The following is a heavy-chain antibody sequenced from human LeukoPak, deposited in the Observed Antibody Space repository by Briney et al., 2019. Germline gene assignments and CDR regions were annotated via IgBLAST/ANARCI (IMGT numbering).Heavy chain of an antibody. J-gene: IGHJ1*01. D-gene: IGHD3-22*01. V-gene: IGHV1-18*01. CDR3: ARDSSGYYQTRLQLAFQH. Sequence: GASVKVSCKASGYTFTSYGISWVRQAPGQGLEWMGWISAYNGNTNYAQKLQGRVTMTTDTSTSTVYMELSSLRSEDTAVYYCARDSSGYYQTRLQLAFQHWGQGTLVTVSS. CDR2: ISAYNGNT. CDR1: GYTFTSYG.